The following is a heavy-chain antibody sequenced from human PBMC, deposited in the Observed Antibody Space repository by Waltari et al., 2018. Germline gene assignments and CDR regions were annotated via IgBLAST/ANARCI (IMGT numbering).Heavy chain of an antibody. CDR3: AREGGSYPGYYYGMDV. V-gene: IGHV4-59*11. CDR1: GGSISSHY. D-gene: IGHD1-26*01. J-gene: IGHJ6*02. Sequence: QVQLQESGPGLVKPSETLSLTCTVSGGSISSHYWTCIRHPPGKGLEWIGYIYYSGSTNYDPSLKSRVTISVDTSKNQFSLKLSSVTAADTAVYYCAREGGSYPGYYYGMDVWGQGTTVTVSS. CDR2: IYYSGST.